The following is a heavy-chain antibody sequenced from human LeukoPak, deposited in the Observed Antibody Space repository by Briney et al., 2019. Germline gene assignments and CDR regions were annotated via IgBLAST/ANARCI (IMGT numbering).Heavy chain of an antibody. Sequence: PSETLSLTCTVSGGSISSSSYYWGWIRQPPGKGLEWIGSIYYSGSTYYNPSLKSRVTISVDTSKNQFSLKLSSVTAADTAVYYCARDLSAPGGSQIWGQGTMVTVSS. CDR2: IYYSGST. V-gene: IGHV4-39*07. J-gene: IGHJ3*02. CDR3: ARDLSAPGGSQI. CDR1: GGSISSSSYY. D-gene: IGHD1-26*01.